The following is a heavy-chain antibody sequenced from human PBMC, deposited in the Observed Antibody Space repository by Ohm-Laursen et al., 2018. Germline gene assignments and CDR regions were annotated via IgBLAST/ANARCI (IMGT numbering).Heavy chain of an antibody. V-gene: IGHV1-18*01. CDR1: GYTFTSYG. CDR2: ISAYNGNT. D-gene: IGHD3-3*01. CDR3: ARDLALPTYYDFWSGYYTGIGYFDY. J-gene: IGHJ4*02. Sequence: EASVKVSCKASGYTFTSYGISWVRQAPGQGLEWMGWISAYNGNTNYAQKLQGRVTMTTDTSTSTAYMELRSLRSDDTAVYYCARDLALPTYYDFWSGYYTGIGYFDYWGQGTLVTVSS.